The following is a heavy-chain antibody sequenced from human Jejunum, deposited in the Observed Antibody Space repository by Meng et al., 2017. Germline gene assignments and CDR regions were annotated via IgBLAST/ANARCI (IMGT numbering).Heavy chain of an antibody. CDR1: GYSFTSYW. J-gene: IGHJ4*02. D-gene: IGHD6-19*01. Sequence: GESLKISCKGSGYSFTSYWIGWVRQMPGKGLDWMGIIYPGDSNTKYSPSFQGQVTISADKSISTAYLQWSSLKASDTAMYYCARYVGWTQSAYYLDNWGQGTRVTVSS. V-gene: IGHV5-51*01. CDR2: IYPGDSNT. CDR3: ARYVGWTQSAYYLDN.